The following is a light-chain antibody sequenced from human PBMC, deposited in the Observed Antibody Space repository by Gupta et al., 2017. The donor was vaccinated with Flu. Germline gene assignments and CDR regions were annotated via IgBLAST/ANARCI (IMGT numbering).Light chain of an antibody. CDR1: SLRRYY. Sequence: SSELTQDPAVSVALGQTVKITCHGDSLRRYYATWYQQKPGPAPVVVLYGKNNRPSGIPDRGSGSHSETNASFTITGAQAEDEADDHCSYRDLNTRGLFGVGTKLTVL. CDR3: SYRDLNTRGL. V-gene: IGLV3-19*01. J-gene: IGLJ2*01. CDR2: GKN.